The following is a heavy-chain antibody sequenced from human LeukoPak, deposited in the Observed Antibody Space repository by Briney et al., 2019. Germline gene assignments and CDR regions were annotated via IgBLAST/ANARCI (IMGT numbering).Heavy chain of an antibody. CDR1: GYSFTNYW. D-gene: IGHD2-2*01. CDR2: IYPGDSDT. CDR3: ARGPYCSTTNCYSPYYYYYMSV. Sequence: GESLKIFCKGSGYSFTNYWIGWVRQMPGKGLEWMGIIYPGDSDTRYSPSFQGQVTISADKSIRTAYLQWSSLKASDTAMYYCARGPYCSTTNCYSPYYYYYMSVWGRGTTVTVSS. J-gene: IGHJ6*03. V-gene: IGHV5-51*01.